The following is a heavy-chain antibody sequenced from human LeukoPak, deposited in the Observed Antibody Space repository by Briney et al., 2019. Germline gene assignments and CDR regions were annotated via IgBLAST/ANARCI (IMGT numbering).Heavy chain of an antibody. D-gene: IGHD5-12*01. Sequence: GGSLRLSCAASGFTFSSYAMHWVRQAPGKGLEWVAVISYDGSNKYYADSVKGRFTISRDNSKNTLYLQMNSLRAEDTPVYYCASGGSGYDLDYWGQGTLVTVSS. V-gene: IGHV3-30*04. CDR2: ISYDGSNK. CDR1: GFTFSSYA. CDR3: ASGGSGYDLDY. J-gene: IGHJ4*02.